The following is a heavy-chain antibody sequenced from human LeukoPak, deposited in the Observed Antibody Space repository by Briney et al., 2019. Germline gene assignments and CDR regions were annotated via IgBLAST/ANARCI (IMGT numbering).Heavy chain of an antibody. CDR1: GASFNYYY. CDR3: ARGGYSAYPRYDWFDP. V-gene: IGHV4-34*01. D-gene: IGHD5-12*01. Sequence: PSETLSLTCAVSGASFNYYYWSWIRQPPGKGLEWIGEINPSGRTNYNPSLKSRVTISIDTSKNHFSLKLSSVTAADTAEYYCARGGYSAYPRYDWFDPWGQGTLVTVSS. J-gene: IGHJ5*02. CDR2: INPSGRT.